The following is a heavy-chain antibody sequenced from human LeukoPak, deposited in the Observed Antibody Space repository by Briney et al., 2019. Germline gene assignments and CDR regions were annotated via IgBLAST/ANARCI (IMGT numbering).Heavy chain of an antibody. CDR3: ARDPGDV. CDR2: SSGSGGST. V-gene: IGHV3-23*01. J-gene: IGHJ6*02. Sequence: QAGGSLRLSCAASGFTFSNYAMTWVRQAPGKGLEWVSSSGSGGSTYYADSVKGRFTISRDNSKNTLYLQMNSLRAEDTAVYYCARDPGDVWGQGTTVTVSS. CDR1: GFTFSNYA.